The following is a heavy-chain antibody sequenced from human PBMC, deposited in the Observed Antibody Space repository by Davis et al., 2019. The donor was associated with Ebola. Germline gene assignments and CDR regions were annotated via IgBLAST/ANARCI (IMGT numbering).Heavy chain of an antibody. J-gene: IGHJ4*02. V-gene: IGHV3-23*01. CDR1: GFTFSDYY. CDR3: AKERFVYSSSSPFDY. CDR2: ISGSGGST. D-gene: IGHD6-6*01. Sequence: GGSLRLSCAASGFTFSDYYMSWVRQAPGKGLEWVSGISGSGGSTYYADSEKGRFTISRDNSKNTLYLQMNSLRAEDTAVYYCAKERFVYSSSSPFDYWGQGTLVTVSS.